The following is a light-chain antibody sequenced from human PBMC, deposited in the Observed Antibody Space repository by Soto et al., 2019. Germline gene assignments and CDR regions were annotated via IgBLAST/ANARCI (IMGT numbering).Light chain of an antibody. CDR2: DVN. CDR1: SSDIGAYNF. V-gene: IGLV2-14*03. Sequence: QSVLTQPASVSGSPGQSITISCTGTSSDIGAYNFVSWYQQHPGKAPKLMLYDVNIRPSGVSNRFSGYKSGNTASLTIAGLQAEDEGEYYCTSWTTSTTMIFGGGTKLTVL. J-gene: IGLJ2*01. CDR3: TSWTTSTTMI.